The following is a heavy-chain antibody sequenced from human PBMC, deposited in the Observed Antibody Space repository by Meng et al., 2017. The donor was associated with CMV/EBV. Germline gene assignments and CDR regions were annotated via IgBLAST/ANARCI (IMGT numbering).Heavy chain of an antibody. CDR2: IRYDGSNK. CDR3: ATYDY. Sequence: GESLKISCAASGFTFSSYGMHWVRQAPGKGLEWVALIRYDGSNKYYADSVKGRFTISRDNSKNTLYLQMNSLRAEDTAVYYCATYDYWGQGTLVTVSS. J-gene: IGHJ4*02. V-gene: IGHV3-30*02. CDR1: GFTFSSYG.